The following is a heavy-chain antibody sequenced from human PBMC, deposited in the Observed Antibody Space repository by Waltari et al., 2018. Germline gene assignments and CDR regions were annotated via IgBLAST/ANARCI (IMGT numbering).Heavy chain of an antibody. Sequence: EERLLESGGGLVQPGGSLRLSWAASGFTFSTYAMSWGRQAPGKGLEWVSSISAANSTYYADSVKDRFSISRDNSKNTVYLQMNSLTADDTAIYYCARRISSGWTSNWLDPWGQGTLVSVSS. CDR2: ISAANST. V-gene: IGHV3-23*01. J-gene: IGHJ5*02. CDR3: ARRISSGWTSNWLDP. D-gene: IGHD6-19*01. CDR1: GFTFSTYA.